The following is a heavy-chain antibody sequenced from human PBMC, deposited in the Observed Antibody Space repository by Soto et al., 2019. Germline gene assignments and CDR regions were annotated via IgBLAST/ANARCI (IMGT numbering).Heavy chain of an antibody. J-gene: IGHJ6*02. Sequence: GGSLRLSCAASGFTFSSYAMHWVRQAPGKGLEWVAVISYDGSNKYYADSVKGRFTISRDNSKNTLYLQMNSLRAEDTAVYYCAATIFGVVITPYGMDVWGQGTTVTVSS. V-gene: IGHV3-30-3*01. CDR3: AATIFGVVITPYGMDV. CDR2: ISYDGSNK. D-gene: IGHD3-3*01. CDR1: GFTFSSYA.